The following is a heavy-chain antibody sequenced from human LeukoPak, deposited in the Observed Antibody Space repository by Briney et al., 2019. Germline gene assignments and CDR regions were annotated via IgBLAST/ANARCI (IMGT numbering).Heavy chain of an antibody. D-gene: IGHD6-19*01. CDR3: ARDTGYSSGHFDY. CDR1: GFTFSSYG. Sequence: GGSLRLSCAASGFTFSSYGMHWVRQAPGKGLEWVAVISYDGSNKYYADSVKGRFTISRDNSKNTLYLQMNSLRAEDTAVYYCARDTGYSSGHFDYWGQGTLVTVSS. CDR2: ISYDGSNK. J-gene: IGHJ4*02. V-gene: IGHV3-30*03.